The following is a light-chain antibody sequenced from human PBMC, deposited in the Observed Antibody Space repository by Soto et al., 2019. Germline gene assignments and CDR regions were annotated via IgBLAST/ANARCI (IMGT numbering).Light chain of an antibody. CDR2: DAS. CDR3: QQYNNWPPIT. CDR1: QIFSST. V-gene: IGKV3-15*01. Sequence: EVVLTQSPGTLSLSPGERATLSCRASQIFSSTSLAWYQQKPGQAPRLLIYDASTRATGIPARFSGSGSGTEFTLTISSLQSEDFAVYYCQQYNNWPPITFGQGTKVDIK. J-gene: IGKJ1*01.